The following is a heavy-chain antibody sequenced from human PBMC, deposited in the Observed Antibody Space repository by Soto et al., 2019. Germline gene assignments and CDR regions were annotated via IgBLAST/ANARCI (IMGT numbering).Heavy chain of an antibody. CDR1: RFTFNIYG. J-gene: IGHJ6*02. D-gene: IGHD6-19*01. V-gene: IGHV3-30*03. Sequence: GGSLRLSCAASRFTFNIYGMHWVRQAPGTGLEWVAVVSYDGTNEYYADSVKGRFTISRDNSKNTLYLEMNSLRPEDTAVYYCARDMSMAVPGQGEYYYYYGMDFWGRGTTVTVSS. CDR2: VSYDGTNE. CDR3: ARDMSMAVPGQGEYYYYYGMDF.